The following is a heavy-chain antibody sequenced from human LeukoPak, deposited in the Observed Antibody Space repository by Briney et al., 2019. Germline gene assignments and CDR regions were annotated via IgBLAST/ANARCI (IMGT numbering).Heavy chain of an antibody. CDR3: ARATAGTAYYYYYYTYV. J-gene: IGHJ6*03. D-gene: IGHD1-1*01. CDR2: INHSGST. CDR1: GGSVSSYY. V-gene: IGHV4-34*01. Sequence: SESLSLTCTVSGGSVSSYYWSWIRQPPGKGLEWIGEINHSGSTNYNPSLKSRVTISVDTSKNQFSLKLSPVTAADTAAYYCARATAGTAYYYYYYTYVCGKGTTVTMSS.